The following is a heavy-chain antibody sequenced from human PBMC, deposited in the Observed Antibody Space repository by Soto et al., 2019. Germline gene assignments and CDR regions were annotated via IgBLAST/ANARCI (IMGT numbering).Heavy chain of an antibody. CDR3: AMEYCSATSCYKDY. J-gene: IGHJ4*02. D-gene: IGHD2-2*02. Sequence: QVQLVQSGAEVKKPGSSVMVSCKDSGGTFSSYTISWVRQAPGQGLEWMGRISPILGIANYAQKFQGRVTITADKSTSTAYMELSSLRSEDTAVYYCAMEYCSATSCYKDYWGQGTLVTVSS. CDR2: ISPILGIA. V-gene: IGHV1-69*02. CDR1: GGTFSSYT.